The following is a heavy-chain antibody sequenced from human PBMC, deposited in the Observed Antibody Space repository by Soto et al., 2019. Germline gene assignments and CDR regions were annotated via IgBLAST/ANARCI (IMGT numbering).Heavy chain of an antibody. J-gene: IGHJ4*02. CDR3: ARGGPWDNWNDDILPGYDY. CDR1: GYTFTGYY. CDR2: INPNSGGT. D-gene: IGHD1-20*01. Sequence: ASVKVSCKASGYTFTGYYMHWVRQAPGQGLEWMGWINPNSGGTNYAQKFQGWVTMTRDTSISTAYMELSRLRSDDTAVYYCARGGPWDNWNDDILPGYDYWGQGTLVTVSS. V-gene: IGHV1-2*04.